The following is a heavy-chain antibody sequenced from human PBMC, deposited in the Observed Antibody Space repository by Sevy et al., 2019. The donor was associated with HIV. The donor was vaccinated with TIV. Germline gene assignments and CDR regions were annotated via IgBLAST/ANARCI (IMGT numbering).Heavy chain of an antibody. Sequence: GGSLRLSCAASGFSFDMYSMNWVRQAPGKGLEWVSSISSISTYISYADSVKGRFTISRDNAKNSLYLQMNSLRAEDTAVYYCAGNSGSVPPHWYDPWGQGTLVTVSS. D-gene: IGHD1-26*01. CDR2: ISSISTYI. CDR3: AGNSGSVPPHWYDP. CDR1: GFSFDMYS. V-gene: IGHV3-21*01. J-gene: IGHJ5*02.